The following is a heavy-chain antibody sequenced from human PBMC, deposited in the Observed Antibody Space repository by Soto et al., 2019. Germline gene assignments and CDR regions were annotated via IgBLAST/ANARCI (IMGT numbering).Heavy chain of an antibody. CDR2: IYYSGST. CDR1: GGSISSYC. J-gene: IGHJ4*02. CDR3: ARTSSYGDYEGY. Sequence: TSETLSLTCTVAGGSISSYCWSWIRQPPGKGLEWIGSIYYSGSTNYNPSLKSRVTISVDTSKNQFSLKLSSVTAADTAVYYCARTSSYGDYEGYWGQGTLVTVSS. D-gene: IGHD4-17*01. V-gene: IGHV4-59*08.